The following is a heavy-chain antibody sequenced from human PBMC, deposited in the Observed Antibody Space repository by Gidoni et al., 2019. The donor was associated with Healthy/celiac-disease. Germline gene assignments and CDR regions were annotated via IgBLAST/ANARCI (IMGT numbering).Heavy chain of an antibody. Sequence: QVQLLESGPGLVKPSQTLALTCTVPGGSIISGDYYWSWIRQPPGKGLEWIGYIYYRGSTYYNPSLKSRVTISVDTSKNQFSLKLSSVTAADTAVYYCARAITYYDYIWGSYPPYFDYWGQGTLVTVSS. D-gene: IGHD3-16*02. CDR3: ARAITYYDYIWGSYPPYFDY. CDR2: IYYRGST. V-gene: IGHV4-30-4*01. J-gene: IGHJ4*02. CDR1: GGSIISGDYY.